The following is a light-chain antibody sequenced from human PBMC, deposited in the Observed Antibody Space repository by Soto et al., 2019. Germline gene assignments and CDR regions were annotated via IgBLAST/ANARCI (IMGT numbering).Light chain of an antibody. Sequence: DIQMTQSPSSLSASVGDSVTITCRASQSISNYLNWYQQKPGKAPKLLVYAASSLQSGVPSMFSGSGSGTDFTLTISSLQPEDFATYYCQQSYSTPCTFGPGTKVDIK. J-gene: IGKJ3*01. CDR1: QSISNY. CDR3: QQSYSTPCT. CDR2: AAS. V-gene: IGKV1-39*01.